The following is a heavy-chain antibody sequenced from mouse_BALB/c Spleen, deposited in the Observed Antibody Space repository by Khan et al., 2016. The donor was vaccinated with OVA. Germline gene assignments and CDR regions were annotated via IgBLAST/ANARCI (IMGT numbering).Heavy chain of an antibody. CDR3: ARVYGGDFDY. CDR1: GYSITSDYA. D-gene: IGHD2-10*02. J-gene: IGHJ2*01. CDR2: ISYSGNT. V-gene: IGHV3-2*02. Sequence: EVQLQESGPGLVKPSQSLSLTCTVTGYSITSDYAWNWIRQFPGNKLEWMGHISYSGNTKYNPSLKSQISVTRDTSKNQIFLQLNSVTAEDTATSYCARVYGGDFDYWGQGTTLTVSS.